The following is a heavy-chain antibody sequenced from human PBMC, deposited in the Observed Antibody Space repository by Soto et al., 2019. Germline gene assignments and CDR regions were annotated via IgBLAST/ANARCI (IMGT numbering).Heavy chain of an antibody. J-gene: IGHJ4*02. Sequence: QVQLVQSGAEVKKPGSSVKVSCKASGGTFSSYTITWVRQAPGQGLEWMGRIIPILGIANYAQKFQGRVTITADKSTSTAYMELSSLRSEDTAVYYCARGSSSSWDKPAGFCDYWGQGTLVTVSS. CDR1: GGTFSSYT. CDR3: ARGSSSSWDKPAGFCDY. CDR2: IIPILGIA. V-gene: IGHV1-69*02. D-gene: IGHD6-13*01.